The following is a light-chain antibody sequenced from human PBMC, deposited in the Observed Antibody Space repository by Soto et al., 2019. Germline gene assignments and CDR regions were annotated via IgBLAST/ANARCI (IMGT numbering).Light chain of an antibody. Sequence: EIVLTQSPATLSLSPGERATLSCRASQSVSSYLAWYQQKPGQAPRLLIYDASNRATGIPARFSGSGSGTDFTLTISSLEPEDFAVYYCQQLKSYPLTFGGGTKVEIE. CDR3: QQLKSYPLT. CDR1: QSVSSY. J-gene: IGKJ4*01. CDR2: DAS. V-gene: IGKV3-11*01.